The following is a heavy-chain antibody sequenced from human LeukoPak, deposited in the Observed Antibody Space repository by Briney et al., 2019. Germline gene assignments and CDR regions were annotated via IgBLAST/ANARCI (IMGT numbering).Heavy chain of an antibody. CDR2: MNPNSGNT. CDR1: GYTFTSYD. CDR3: ARKYSSSWLRDHNWFDP. Sequence: GASVKVSCKASGYTFTSYDINWVRQATGQGLEWMGWMNPNSGNTGYAQKFQGRVTMTRNTSISTAYMELSSLRSEDTAVYYCARKYSSSWLRDHNWFDPWGQGTLVTVSS. D-gene: IGHD6-13*01. J-gene: IGHJ5*02. V-gene: IGHV1-8*01.